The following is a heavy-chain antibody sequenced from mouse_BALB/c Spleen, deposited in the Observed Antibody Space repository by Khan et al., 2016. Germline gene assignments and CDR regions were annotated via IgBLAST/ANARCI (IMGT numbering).Heavy chain of an antibody. D-gene: IGHD1-3*01. CDR1: GYTFTDCE. CDR3: TRWIIYSVSSRFDY. V-gene: IGHV1-15*01. CDR2: IDPETGGT. Sequence: VQLQESGAELVRPGASVTLSCKTSGYTFTDCELHWVKQTPVHGLEWIGGIDPETGGTACNQKFKGKATLTADKSSSTAYMELRSLTSEDSAVYFCTRWIIYSVSSRFDYWGQGSTLTVSS. J-gene: IGHJ2*01.